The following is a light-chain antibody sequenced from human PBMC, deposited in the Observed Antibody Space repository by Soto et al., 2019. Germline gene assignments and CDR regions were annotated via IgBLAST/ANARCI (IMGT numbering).Light chain of an antibody. CDR3: QQSYSTLTWT. CDR2: AAS. V-gene: IGKV1-39*01. Sequence: DIQMTQSPSSLSASVGDRVTITCRASQSISSYLNWYQQKPGKAPKLLIYAASSLQSAVPSRFSGSGSGTEFTLTISSLQPEDFATYYCQQSYSTLTWTFGQGTKVEIK. J-gene: IGKJ1*01. CDR1: QSISSY.